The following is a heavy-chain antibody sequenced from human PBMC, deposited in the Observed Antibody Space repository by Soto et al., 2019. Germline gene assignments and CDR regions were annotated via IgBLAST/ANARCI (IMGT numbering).Heavy chain of an antibody. CDR3: ARDGDGYNHLDY. CDR2: INWNGGST. Sequence: VGSLRLSCAASGFTFDDYGMSWVRQAPGKGLEWVSGINWNGGSTGYADSVKGRFTISRDNAKNSLYLQMNSLRAEDTALYYCARDGDGYNHLDYWGQGTLVTVSS. V-gene: IGHV3-20*04. D-gene: IGHD5-12*01. CDR1: GFTFDDYG. J-gene: IGHJ4*02.